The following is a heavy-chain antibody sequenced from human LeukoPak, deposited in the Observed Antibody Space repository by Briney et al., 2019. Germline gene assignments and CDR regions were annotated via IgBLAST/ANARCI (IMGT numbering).Heavy chain of an antibody. J-gene: IGHJ4*02. D-gene: IGHD1-1*01. CDR3: ASALRTGDNYFDY. CDR1: GYTFTGYY. V-gene: IGHV1-2*02. CDR2: INPNSGGT. Sequence: ASVKVSCKTSGYTFTGYYIHWVRQAPGEGLEWMGWINPNSGGTNYAQKLQGRVTMTTDTSTSTAYMELRSLRSDDTAVYYCASALRTGDNYFDYWGQGTLVTVSS.